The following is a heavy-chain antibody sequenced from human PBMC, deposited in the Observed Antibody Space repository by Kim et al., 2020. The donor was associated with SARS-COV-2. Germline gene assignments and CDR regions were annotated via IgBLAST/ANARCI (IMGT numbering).Heavy chain of an antibody. CDR3: AKEGGH. V-gene: IGHV1-46*01. D-gene: IGHD3-16*01. Sequence: NRRGGGTKHAPKFQGRVTMTGDTSTNTVYMELSSLRSDDTAVYYCAKEGGHWGQGTLVTVSS. J-gene: IGHJ4*02. CDR2: NRRGGGT.